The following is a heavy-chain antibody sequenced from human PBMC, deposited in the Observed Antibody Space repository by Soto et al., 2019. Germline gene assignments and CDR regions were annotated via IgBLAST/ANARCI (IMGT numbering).Heavy chain of an antibody. CDR3: ARARITLVREIIKYNMDI. CDR1: GSSIGSYY. D-gene: IGHD3-10*01. V-gene: IGHV4-59*01. Sequence: SETLSLTCTVAGSSIGSYYLSWIRQPPGKGLEWIGYIYESGSTNSNPSLQSRVTISVDTSKNQFYLNLSPVTAADTATYYCARARITLVREIIKYNMDIWGQGTTVTVSS. CDR2: IYESGST. J-gene: IGHJ6*02.